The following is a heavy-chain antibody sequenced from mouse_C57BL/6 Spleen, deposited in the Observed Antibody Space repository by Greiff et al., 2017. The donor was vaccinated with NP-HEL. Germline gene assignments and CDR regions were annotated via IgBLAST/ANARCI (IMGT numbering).Heavy chain of an antibody. V-gene: IGHV5-9-1*02. J-gene: IGHJ3*01. CDR1: GFTFSSYA. CDR3: TREDYGSSR. D-gene: IGHD1-1*01. Sequence: DVQLVESGEGLVKPGGSLKLSCAASGFTFSSYAMSWVRQTPEKRLEWVAYISSGGDYIYYADTVKGRFTISRDNARNTLYLQMSSLKSEDTGMYYCTREDYGSSRWGQGTLVTVSA. CDR2: ISSGGDYI.